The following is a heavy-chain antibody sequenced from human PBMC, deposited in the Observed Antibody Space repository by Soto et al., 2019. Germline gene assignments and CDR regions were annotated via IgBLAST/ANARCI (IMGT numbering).Heavy chain of an antibody. J-gene: IGHJ6*02. Sequence: QVQLVQSGTEVKKPGASVKVSCKASGYTFTSYGISWVRQATGQGLEWMGWMNPISGNTCYAQKFQDRGTRTRNTAHTPAHREMRSRASEAAGRQYGAGIAGERRVFPGLWGPGTTVSVSS. CDR3: AGIAGERRVFPGL. CDR1: GYTFTSYG. V-gene: IGHV1-8*01. CDR2: MNPISGNT. D-gene: IGHD3-16*01.